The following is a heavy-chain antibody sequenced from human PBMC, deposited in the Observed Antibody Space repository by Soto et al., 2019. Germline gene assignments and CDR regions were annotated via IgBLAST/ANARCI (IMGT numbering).Heavy chain of an antibody. V-gene: IGHV1-8*01. CDR2: MNPNSGNT. D-gene: IGHD2-2*01. CDR3: ATRPANQLVAPAPETYYYYYMDV. CDR1: GYTLTSYD. Sequence: ASVKVSCKASGYTLTSYDINWVRQATGQGLEWMGWMNPNSGNTGYAQKFQGRVTMTRNTSISTAYMELSSLRSEDTAVYYCATRPANQLVAPAPETYYYYYMDVWGKGTTVTVSS. J-gene: IGHJ6*03.